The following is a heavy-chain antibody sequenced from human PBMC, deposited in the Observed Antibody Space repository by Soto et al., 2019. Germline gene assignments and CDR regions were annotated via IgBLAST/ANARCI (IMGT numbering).Heavy chain of an antibody. Sequence: PGGSLRLSCADSGFTFSSYTMNWVRQAPGRGLEWVSSISATGSDMSYADSVKGRFTISRDNTKNSLFLQLNNLRVEDAAVYFCARGHDVVRVPLAIRAAYFDYWGQGAVVTVSS. CDR3: ARGHDVVRVPLAIRAAYFDY. J-gene: IGHJ4*02. V-gene: IGHV3-21*01. D-gene: IGHD2-8*01. CDR2: ISATGSDM. CDR1: GFTFSSYT.